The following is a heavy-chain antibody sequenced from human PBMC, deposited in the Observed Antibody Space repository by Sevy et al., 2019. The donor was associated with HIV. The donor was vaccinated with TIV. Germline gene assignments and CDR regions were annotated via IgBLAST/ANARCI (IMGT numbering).Heavy chain of an antibody. D-gene: IGHD4-17*01. Sequence: GGYLRLSCAASGFTFREYAMHWVRLAPGKGLEWLTFIRYDGTNKYYTDSVRGRFTISRDNSKNTLYLQMNSLRGEDTAVYYCAKGPHPAVTTSYGMDVWGQGTTVTVSS. CDR3: AKGPHPAVTTSYGMDV. CDR2: IRYDGTNK. J-gene: IGHJ6*02. CDR1: GFTFREYA. V-gene: IGHV3-30*02.